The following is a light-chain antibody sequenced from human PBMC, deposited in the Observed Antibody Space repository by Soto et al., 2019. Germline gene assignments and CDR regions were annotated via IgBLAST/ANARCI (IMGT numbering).Light chain of an antibody. CDR1: QSIRKY. CDR2: DIL. Sequence: EIVLTQSPATLSLSPGERATLSCRASQSIRKYLAWYQQKPGQAPRLLIYDILNRATGIPARFSGSGSGTDFTLTISSLEPEDFAVYYCQERSQVTFGGGTKVEIK. J-gene: IGKJ4*01. CDR3: QERSQVT. V-gene: IGKV3-11*01.